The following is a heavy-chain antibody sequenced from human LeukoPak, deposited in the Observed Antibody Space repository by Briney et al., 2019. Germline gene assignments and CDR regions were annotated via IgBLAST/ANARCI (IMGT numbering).Heavy chain of an antibody. D-gene: IGHD6-19*01. V-gene: IGHV3-23*01. CDR2: ISGSGGNT. CDR1: GFTFSSYA. Sequence: GGSLRLSCAASGFTFSSYAMSWVRQAPGKGLEWVSAISGSGGNTYYADSVKGRFTISRDNSKNTLYLQMNSLRAEDTAVYYCAKSIAVAGTSKWCDPRRQGRLVTVSS. CDR3: AKSIAVAGTSKWCDP. J-gene: IGHJ5*02.